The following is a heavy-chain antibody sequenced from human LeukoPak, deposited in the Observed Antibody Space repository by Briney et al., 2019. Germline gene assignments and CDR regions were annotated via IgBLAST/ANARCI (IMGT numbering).Heavy chain of an antibody. CDR3: AREGGRYSSVTWGGYYYYMDV. CDR2: IYYSGST. V-gene: IGHV4-39*06. CDR1: GGSTSSSSYY. D-gene: IGHD6-19*01. Sequence: SETLSLTCTVSGGSTSSSSYYWGWIRQPPGKGLEWIGSIYYSGSTYYNPSLKNRVTISVDTSKNQVALKLSSVTAADTAVYYCAREGGRYSSVTWGGYYYYMDVWGKGTTVTVSS. J-gene: IGHJ6*03.